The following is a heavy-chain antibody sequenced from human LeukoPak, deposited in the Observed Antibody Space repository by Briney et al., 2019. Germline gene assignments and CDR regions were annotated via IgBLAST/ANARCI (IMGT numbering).Heavy chain of an antibody. CDR1: GYTFTSYD. D-gene: IGHD3-22*01. V-gene: IGHV1-8*01. CDR2: MNPNSGNT. J-gene: IGHJ3*02. CDR3: ARDGWGYYDSSGYSPEDAFDI. Sequence: SVKVSCKASGYTFTSYDINWVRRATGQGLEWMGWMNPNSGNTGYAQKFQGRVTMTRNTSISTAYMELSSLRSEDTAVYYCARDGWGYYDSSGYSPEDAFDIWGQGTMVTVSS.